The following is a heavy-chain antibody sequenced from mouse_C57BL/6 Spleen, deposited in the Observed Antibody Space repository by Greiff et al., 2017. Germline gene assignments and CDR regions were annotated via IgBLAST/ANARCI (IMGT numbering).Heavy chain of an antibody. CDR2: FYPGSGSI. CDR1: GYTFTEYT. CDR3: ARHEGYYDYDVGAMDY. D-gene: IGHD2-4*01. J-gene: IGHJ4*01. Sequence: VQLQQSGAELVKPGASVKLSCKASGYTFTEYTIPWVKQRSGQGLEWIGWFYPGSGSIKYNEKFKDKATLTADKSSSTVYMELSRLTSEDSAVYFCARHEGYYDYDVGAMDYWGQGTSVTVSS. V-gene: IGHV1-62-2*01.